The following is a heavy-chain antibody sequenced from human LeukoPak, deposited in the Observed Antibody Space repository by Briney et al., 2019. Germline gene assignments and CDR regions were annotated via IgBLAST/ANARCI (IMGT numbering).Heavy chain of an antibody. CDR1: GYTFTSYG. CDR3: AVTAYYYDSSGYPDAFDI. J-gene: IGHJ3*02. Sequence: SVKVSCKASGYTFTSYGISWVRQAPGQGLEWMGRIIPILGIANYAQKFQGRVTITADKSTSTAYMELSSLRSEDTAVYYCAVTAYYYDSSGYPDAFDIWGQGTMVTVSS. V-gene: IGHV1-69*04. D-gene: IGHD3-22*01. CDR2: IIPILGIA.